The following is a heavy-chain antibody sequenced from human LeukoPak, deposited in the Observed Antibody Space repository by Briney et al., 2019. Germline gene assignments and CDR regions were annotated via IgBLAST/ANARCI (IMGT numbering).Heavy chain of an antibody. V-gene: IGHV4-59*08. CDR1: GGSISSYY. CDR2: IYCSGST. J-gene: IGHJ4*02. D-gene: IGHD5-18*01. Sequence: NTSETLSLTCTVSGGSISSYYWSWIRQPPGKGLEWIGYIYCSGSTNYNPSLKSRVTISVDTSKNQFSLKLSSVTAADTAVYYCARHTGYSYGKCYFDYWGQGTLVTVSS. CDR3: ARHTGYSYGKCYFDY.